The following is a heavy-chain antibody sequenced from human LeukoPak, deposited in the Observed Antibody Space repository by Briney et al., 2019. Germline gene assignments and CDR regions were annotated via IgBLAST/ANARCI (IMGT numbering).Heavy chain of an antibody. CDR3: AREGMAGTGFDD. CDR1: GCSISSYY. Sequence: SETLSLTCTVSGCSISSYYWSWIRQPPGKGLEWIGYIYYSGSTNYNPSLKSRVTISVDTSKNQFSLKLSSVTAADTAVYYCAREGMAGTGFDDWGQGTLVTASS. D-gene: IGHD6-19*01. J-gene: IGHJ4*02. CDR2: IYYSGST. V-gene: IGHV4-59*01.